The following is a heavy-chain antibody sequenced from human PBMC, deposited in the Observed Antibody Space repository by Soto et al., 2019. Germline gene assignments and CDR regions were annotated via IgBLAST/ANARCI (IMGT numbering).Heavy chain of an antibody. J-gene: IGHJ6*02. Sequence: QVQLVESGGGVVQPGRSLRLSCAASGFTFSSYGMHWVRQAPGKGLEWVAVISYDGSNKYYADSVKGRFTISRVNSKNTLYLQMNSLRAEDTAVYYCAKDLPGSDYDVWGQGTTVTVSS. CDR1: GFTFSSYG. D-gene: IGHD3-3*01. CDR2: ISYDGSNK. CDR3: AKDLPGSDYDV. V-gene: IGHV3-30*18.